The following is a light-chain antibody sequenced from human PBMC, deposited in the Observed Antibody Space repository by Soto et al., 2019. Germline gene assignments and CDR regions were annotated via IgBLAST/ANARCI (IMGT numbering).Light chain of an antibody. CDR3: SSYVSSSKLYV. J-gene: IGLJ1*01. CDR2: EVN. CDR1: SDDVGKYNY. V-gene: IGLV2-14*01. Sequence: QSVLTQPASVSGSPGQSVTMSCTGTSDDVGKYNYVSWYQQHPGKPPKLLISEVNNRPSGVSNRFSGSKSGNTASLTISGLQAEDEADYYCSSYVSSSKLYVFGTGTKVTVL.